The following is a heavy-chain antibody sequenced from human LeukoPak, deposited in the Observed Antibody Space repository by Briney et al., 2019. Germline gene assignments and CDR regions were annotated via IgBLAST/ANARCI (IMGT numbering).Heavy chain of an antibody. CDR2: IYYSGST. D-gene: IGHD2/OR15-2a*01. Sequence: PSETLSLTCAVSGGSISSYYWSWIRQPPGKGLEWIGYIYYSGSTNYNPSLKSRVTISVDTSKNQFSLKLSSVTAADTAVYYCARIVRRPGGGQYFDYWGQGTLVTVSS. CDR1: GGSISSYY. J-gene: IGHJ4*02. CDR3: ARIVRRPGGGQYFDY. V-gene: IGHV4-59*08.